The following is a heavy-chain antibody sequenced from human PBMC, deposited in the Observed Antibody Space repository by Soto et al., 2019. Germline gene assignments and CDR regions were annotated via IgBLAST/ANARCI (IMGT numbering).Heavy chain of an antibody. D-gene: IGHD1-26*01. V-gene: IGHV1-2*02. CDR1: GYTVTDYY. CDR2: IDPENGGT. Sequence: ASVKVSCKASGYTVTDYYIHWVRQAPGQGLEWMGWIDPENGGTSYAQKFQDRVTMARDTSISTAYMDLSRLTSDDTALYYCARDDYGSYPSWGQVPLLPVSS. J-gene: IGHJ5*02. CDR3: ARDDYGSYPS.